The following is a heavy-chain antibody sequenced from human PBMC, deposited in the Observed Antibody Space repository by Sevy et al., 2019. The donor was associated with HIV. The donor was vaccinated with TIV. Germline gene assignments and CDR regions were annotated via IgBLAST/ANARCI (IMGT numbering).Heavy chain of an antibody. V-gene: IGHV3-7*01. CDR1: GFTFSSYW. Sequence: GGSLRLSCAASGFTFSSYWMSWVRQAPGKGLEWVANIKQDGSEKYYVDSVKCRFTISRDNAKNSLYLQMNSLRAEGTAVYYCVSNYPQYYFDYWGQGTLVTVSS. CDR2: IKQDGSEK. CDR3: VSNYPQYYFDY. J-gene: IGHJ4*02. D-gene: IGHD4-4*01.